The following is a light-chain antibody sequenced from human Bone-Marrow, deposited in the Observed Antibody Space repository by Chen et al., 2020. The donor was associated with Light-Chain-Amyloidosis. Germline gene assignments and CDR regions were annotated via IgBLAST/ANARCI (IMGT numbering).Light chain of an antibody. CDR1: NIGSTS. CDR3: QVWDRSSDRPV. J-gene: IGLJ3*02. CDR2: DDS. Sequence: SYVLTQPSSVSVAPGQTAKIACGGNNIGSTSVNWYQQTPGQAPLLVVYDDSDRPSGIPERLSGSNSGNTATLTISRVEAGDEADYYCQVWDRSSDRPVFGGGTKLTVL. V-gene: IGLV3-21*02.